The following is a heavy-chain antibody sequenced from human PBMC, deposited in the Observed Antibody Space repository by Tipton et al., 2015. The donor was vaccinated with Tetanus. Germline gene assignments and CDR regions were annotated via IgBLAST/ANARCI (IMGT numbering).Heavy chain of an antibody. CDR2: IDYFGTT. CDR3: ARTSGYLYSSY. Sequence: TLSLTCTVSGGSISTYHWNWIRQFPGKGLEWIGYIDYFGTTKYNPPLKGRVAMSVDTSKNQLSLKLSSVTSADTAVYYCARTSGYLYSSYWGQGTLVTVSS. D-gene: IGHD3-3*01. V-gene: IGHV4-59*01. J-gene: IGHJ1*01. CDR1: GGSISTYH.